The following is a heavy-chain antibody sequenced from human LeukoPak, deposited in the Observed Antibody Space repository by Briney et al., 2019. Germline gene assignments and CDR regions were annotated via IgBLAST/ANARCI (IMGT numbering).Heavy chain of an antibody. V-gene: IGHV3-48*01. J-gene: IGHJ6*03. CDR3: ARETISGWGVYYYMDV. Sequence: GGSLRLSCAASGFTLSSYAMNWVRQAPGKGREWVSYISSSSSTIYYADSVKGRFTISRDNAKNSLYLQMNSLRAEDTAVYYCARETISGWGVYYYMDVWGKGTTVTVSS. CDR1: GFTLSSYA. CDR2: ISSSSSTI. D-gene: IGHD6-19*01.